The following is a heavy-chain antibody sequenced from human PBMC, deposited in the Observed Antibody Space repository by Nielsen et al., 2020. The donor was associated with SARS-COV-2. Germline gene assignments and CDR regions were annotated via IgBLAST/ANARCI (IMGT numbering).Heavy chain of an antibody. CDR1: AFTFSTYW. Sequence: GGSLRLSCAASAFTFSTYWMHWVRQAPGKGLVWVSRINSDGSSTSYADSVKGRFTISRDNAKNTLYLQMNSLRAEDTAVYYCARAPYGSGAYSWFDPWGQGTLVTVSS. CDR2: INSDGSST. D-gene: IGHD3-10*01. CDR3: ARAPYGSGAYSWFDP. J-gene: IGHJ5*02. V-gene: IGHV3-74*01.